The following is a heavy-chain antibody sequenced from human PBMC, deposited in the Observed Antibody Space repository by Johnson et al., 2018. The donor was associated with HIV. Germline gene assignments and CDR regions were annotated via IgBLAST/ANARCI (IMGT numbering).Heavy chain of an antibody. D-gene: IGHD6-13*01. CDR2: ISYDGSNK. CDR3: ARPRAYSSSWFAFDI. Sequence: QVLLVESGGGMVQPGRSLRLSCAASGFTFSSYAMHWVRQAPGKGLEWVAVISYDGSNKYYADSVKGRFTISRDNSKNTLYLQMNSLRAEDTAVYYCARPRAYSSSWFAFDIWGQGTMVTVSS. J-gene: IGHJ3*02. CDR1: GFTFSSYA. V-gene: IGHV3-30*04.